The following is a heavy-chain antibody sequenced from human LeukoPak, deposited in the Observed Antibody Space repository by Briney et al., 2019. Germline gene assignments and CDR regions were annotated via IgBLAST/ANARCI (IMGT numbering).Heavy chain of an antibody. CDR1: GFTFSTYW. CDR2: INSDGSST. V-gene: IGHV3-74*01. CDR3: ARDYYASGSPNDY. D-gene: IGHD3-10*01. J-gene: IGHJ4*02. Sequence: PGGSLRLSCAASGFTFSTYWMHWVRRAPGKGLVWLSRINSDGSSTSYADSVKGRFTISRDNAKNTLYLQMNSLRAEDTAVYYCARDYYASGSPNDYWGQGTLVTVSS.